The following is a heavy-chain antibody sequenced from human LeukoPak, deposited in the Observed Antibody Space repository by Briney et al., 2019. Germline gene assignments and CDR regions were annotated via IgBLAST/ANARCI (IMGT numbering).Heavy chain of an antibody. CDR2: IIPIFGTA. V-gene: IGHV1-69*01. CDR1: GGTFSSYA. J-gene: IGHJ4*02. Sequence: SVTVSCKASGGTFSSYAISWVRQAPGQELEWMGGIIPIFGTANYAQKFQGRVTITADESTSTAYMELSSLRSEDTAVYYCARAPEYQLLYDYWGQGTLVTVSS. CDR3: ARAPEYQLLYDY. D-gene: IGHD2-2*02.